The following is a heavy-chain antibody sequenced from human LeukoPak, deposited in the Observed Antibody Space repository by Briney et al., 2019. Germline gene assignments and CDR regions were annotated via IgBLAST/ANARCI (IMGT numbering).Heavy chain of an antibody. CDR2: ISSSSSTI. Sequence: GGSLRLSCAASGFTFSSYSMNWVRQAPGKGLEWVSYISSSSSTIYYADSVKGRFTISRDNANNSLYLQMNSLRDEDTAVYYCARVYYYDSSGYHNDAFDIWGQGTMVTVSS. D-gene: IGHD3-22*01. J-gene: IGHJ3*02. V-gene: IGHV3-48*02. CDR3: ARVYYYDSSGYHNDAFDI. CDR1: GFTFSSYS.